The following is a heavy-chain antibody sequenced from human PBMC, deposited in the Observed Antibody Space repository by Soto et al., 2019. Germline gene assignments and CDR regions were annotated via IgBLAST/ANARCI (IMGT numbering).Heavy chain of an antibody. D-gene: IGHD6-13*01. CDR2: TYYRSKWYN. V-gene: IGHV6-1*01. Sequence: SETLSLTCALSGDSVSSNSAAWNWIRQSPSRGLEWLGSTYYRSKWYNDYAVSGKSRITINPDTSKNQFSLQLNSVTPEDTAVYYCARESGTGYSSDAFDIWGQGTMVTVSS. J-gene: IGHJ3*02. CDR3: ARESGTGYSSDAFDI. CDR1: GDSVSSNSAA.